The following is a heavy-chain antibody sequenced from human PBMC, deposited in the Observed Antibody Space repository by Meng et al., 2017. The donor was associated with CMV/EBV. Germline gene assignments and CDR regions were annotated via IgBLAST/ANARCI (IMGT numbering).Heavy chain of an antibody. D-gene: IGHD3-22*01. V-gene: IGHV4-39*07. J-gene: IGHJ4*02. Sequence: QLQLQESGPGLVKPSETPSLTCTVLGGPISSSRYYWGWIRQPPGNGLEWIGSIYYSGSTYYNPSLKSRVTISVDTSKNQFSLKLSSVTAADTAVYYCARVLLIDYYDSSGFFDYWGQGTLVTVSS. CDR1: GGPISSSRYY. CDR2: IYYSGST. CDR3: ARVLLIDYYDSSGFFDY.